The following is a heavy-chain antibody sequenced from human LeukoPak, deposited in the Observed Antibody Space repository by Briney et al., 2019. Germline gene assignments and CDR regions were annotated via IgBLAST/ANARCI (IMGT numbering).Heavy chain of an antibody. CDR2: INTSGDT. V-gene: IGHV4-4*07. J-gene: IGHJ3*02. CDR3: ARTLLPATVGAFDI. CDR1: GAFSTNYF. D-gene: IGHD2-2*01. Sequence: SETLSLTCSVSGAFSTNYFWSWIRQPAGKGLEWIGRINTSGDTNYNPSLKSRVTMSVDTSKNQFSLNLSSMTAADTAVYYCARTLLPATVGAFDIWGQGTMVTVSS.